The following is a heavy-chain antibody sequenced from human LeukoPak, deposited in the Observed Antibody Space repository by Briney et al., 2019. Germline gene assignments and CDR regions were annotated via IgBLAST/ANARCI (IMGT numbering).Heavy chain of an antibody. CDR3: ARDRDSSGSKGYFDY. Sequence: SQTLSLTCIVSGGSISTSNHYWGWIRQPPGKGLEWIGAIHYSGSTYYNPSLKSRVTISVDTSKNQFSLKLSSVTAADTAVYYCARDRDSSGSKGYFDYWGQGTLVTVSS. D-gene: IGHD3-22*01. J-gene: IGHJ4*02. CDR1: GGSISTSNHY. CDR2: IHYSGST. V-gene: IGHV4-39*02.